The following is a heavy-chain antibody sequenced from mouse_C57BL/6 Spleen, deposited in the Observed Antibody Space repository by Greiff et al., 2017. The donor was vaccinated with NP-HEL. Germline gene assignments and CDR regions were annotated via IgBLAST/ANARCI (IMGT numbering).Heavy chain of an antibody. CDR2: IWSGGST. CDR1: GFSLTSYG. V-gene: IGHV2-2*01. CDR3: ARNDHYYGSSPYAMDY. D-gene: IGHD1-1*01. J-gene: IGHJ4*01. Sequence: VQLVESGPGLVQPSQSLSITCTVSGFSLTSYGVHWVRQSPGKGLEWLGVIWSGGSTDYTAAFISRLSISKDNSKSQVFFKMNSLQADDTAIYYCARNDHYYGSSPYAMDYWGQGTSVTVSS.